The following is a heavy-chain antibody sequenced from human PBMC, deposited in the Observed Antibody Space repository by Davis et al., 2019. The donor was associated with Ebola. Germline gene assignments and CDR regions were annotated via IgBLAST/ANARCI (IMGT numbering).Heavy chain of an antibody. Sequence: MPSETLSLTCAVSGGSISSYYWSWIRQPPGKGLEWIGYIYYSGSTNYNPSLKSRVTISVDTSKNQFSLKLSSVTAADTAVYYCARGAGSSWTAYFDYWGQGTLVTVSP. V-gene: IGHV4-59*01. J-gene: IGHJ4*02. CDR3: ARGAGSSWTAYFDY. CDR1: GGSISSYY. D-gene: IGHD6-13*01. CDR2: IYYSGST.